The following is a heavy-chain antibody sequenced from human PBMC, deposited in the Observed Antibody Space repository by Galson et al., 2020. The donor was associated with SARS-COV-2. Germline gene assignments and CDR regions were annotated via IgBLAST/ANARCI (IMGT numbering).Heavy chain of an antibody. CDR2: IYSEGSST. D-gene: IGHD3-16*01. CDR3: ARGDMRNDYFDY. J-gene: IGHJ4*02. V-gene: IGHV3-74*01. CDR1: GFTFSSYW. Sequence: GGSLRLSCAASGFTFSSYWMHWVRQAPGKGLVWVSRIYSEGSSTDYADYVKGRFTISGDNAKNTLYLQMNSLRAEDTAVYYCARGDMRNDYFDYWGQGTLVTVSS.